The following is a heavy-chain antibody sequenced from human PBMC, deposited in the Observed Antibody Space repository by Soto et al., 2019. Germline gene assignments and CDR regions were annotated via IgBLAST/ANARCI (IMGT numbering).Heavy chain of an antibody. V-gene: IGHV4-30-2*01. CDR2: IYHSGST. D-gene: IGHD3-10*01. CDR3: ARDRWTSAIYYGSGSWGMDV. CDR1: GGSISSGGYS. J-gene: IGHJ6*02. Sequence: SETLSLTCAVSGGSISSGGYSWSWIRQPPGKGLEWIGYIYHSGSTYYNPSLKSRVTISVDRSKNQFSLKLSSVTAADTAVYYCARDRWTSAIYYGSGSWGMDVWGQGTTVTVYS.